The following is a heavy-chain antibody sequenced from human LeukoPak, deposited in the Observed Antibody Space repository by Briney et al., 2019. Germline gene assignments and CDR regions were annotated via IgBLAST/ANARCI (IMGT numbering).Heavy chain of an antibody. D-gene: IGHD6-13*01. CDR1: GFTFSNYW. V-gene: IGHV3-74*01. J-gene: IGHJ6*03. CDR2: INSDGINT. Sequence: GGSLRLSCAASGFTFSNYWMHWVRQAPGKGLVWVSRINSDGINTSYADSVKGRFTISRDNSKNTLYLQMNSLRAEDTAVYYCAKNLRSSSWYSGGAYYYYYMDVWGKGTTVTISS. CDR3: AKNLRSSSWYSGGAYYYYYMDV.